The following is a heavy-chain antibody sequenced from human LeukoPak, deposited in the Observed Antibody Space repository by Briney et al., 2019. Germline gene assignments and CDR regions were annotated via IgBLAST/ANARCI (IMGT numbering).Heavy chain of an antibody. CDR3: ATEGFTYGYHGIDI. CDR1: GFTFSSYA. D-gene: IGHD5-18*01. J-gene: IGHJ3*02. Sequence: GGSLRLSCAASGFTFSSYAMHWVRQAPGKGLEYVSAISNNGGSTYYANSVKGRFTISRDNSKNTLYLQMNSLKTDDTAVYYCATEGFTYGYHGIDIWGQGTIVTVSS. V-gene: IGHV3-64*01. CDR2: ISNNGGST.